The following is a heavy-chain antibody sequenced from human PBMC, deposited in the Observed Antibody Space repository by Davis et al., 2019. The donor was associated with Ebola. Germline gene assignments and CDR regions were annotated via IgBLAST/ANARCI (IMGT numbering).Heavy chain of an antibody. CDR1: GYLFTSFW. Sequence: GESLKISCKTSGYLFTSFWIGWVRQMPGRGLEWMGIISPRDSDIRYSPSFQGQVTISADKSINSAYLQWNSLRASDTAIYYCARPSSGYEASFDYWGQGTLVTVSS. J-gene: IGHJ4*02. CDR3: ARPSSGYEASFDY. CDR2: ISPRDSDI. D-gene: IGHD3-22*01. V-gene: IGHV5-51*01.